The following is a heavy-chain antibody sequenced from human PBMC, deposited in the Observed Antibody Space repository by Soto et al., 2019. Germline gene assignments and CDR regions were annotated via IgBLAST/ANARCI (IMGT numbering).Heavy chain of an antibody. V-gene: IGHV3-23*01. D-gene: IGHD3-22*01. Sequence: GGSLRLSCAASGFTFSSYAMSWVRQAPGKGLEWVSAISGSGGSTYYADSVKGRFTISRDNSKNTLYLQMNSLRAEDKAVYYCAKGRSSGDSSGYYSDAFDIWGQEKIVTVSS. CDR2: ISGSGGST. J-gene: IGHJ3*02. CDR3: AKGRSSGDSSGYYSDAFDI. CDR1: GFTFSSYA.